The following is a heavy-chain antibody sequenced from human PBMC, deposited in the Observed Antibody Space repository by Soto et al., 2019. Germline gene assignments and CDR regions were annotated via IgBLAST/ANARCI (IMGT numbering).Heavy chain of an antibody. V-gene: IGHV3-23*01. CDR3: AKATYCSGGTCYPYYFDY. CDR2: ISGSGGST. D-gene: IGHD2-15*01. Sequence: EVQLLESGGNLVQPGGSLRLSCAASGLTFSSYAMNWVRQAPGKGLEWVSTISGSGGSTYYADSVKGRFTISRDNSKNTLYLQMNSLRAEDTAVYYCAKATYCSGGTCYPYYFDYWGQGTLVTVSS. J-gene: IGHJ4*02. CDR1: GLTFSSYA.